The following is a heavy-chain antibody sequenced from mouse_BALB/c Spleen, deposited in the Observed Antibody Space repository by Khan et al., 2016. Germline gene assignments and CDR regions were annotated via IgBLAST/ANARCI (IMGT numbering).Heavy chain of an antibody. V-gene: IGHV3-2*02. D-gene: IGHD2-1*01. CDR3: ARRNYGNLYYFDY. Sequence: EVQLQESGPGLVKPSQSLSLTCTVTGYSITSDYAWNWIRQFPGNKLEWMGYISYCGSTGYNPSLKSRISITRDTSKNQFFLQLNSVTTEDTSTYYCARRNYGNLYYFDYWGQGTTLTVSS. CDR1: GYSITSDYA. J-gene: IGHJ2*01. CDR2: ISYCGST.